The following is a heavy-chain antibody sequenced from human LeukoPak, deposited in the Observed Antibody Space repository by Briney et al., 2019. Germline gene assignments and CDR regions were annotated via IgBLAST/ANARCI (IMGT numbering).Heavy chain of an antibody. D-gene: IGHD3-10*01. CDR1: GFTFSTYA. V-gene: IGHV3-30-3*01. Sequence: GGSLRLSCAASGFTFSTYAMHWVRQAPGKGLEWVAVISYDGSNKYYADSVKGRFTISRDNSKGTLYLQMISLRAEDTAVYYCARDHWVTMVRGVIPLYGLDVWGQGSTVTVSS. J-gene: IGHJ6*02. CDR2: ISYDGSNK. CDR3: ARDHWVTMVRGVIPLYGLDV.